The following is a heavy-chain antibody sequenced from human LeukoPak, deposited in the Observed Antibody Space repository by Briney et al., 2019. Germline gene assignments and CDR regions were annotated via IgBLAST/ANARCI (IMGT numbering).Heavy chain of an antibody. CDR3: ARDKVSYREYSSGWYLTPFDY. D-gene: IGHD6-19*01. CDR2: IDYSGSS. Sequence: ETLSLTCIVSDGSISSFSYYWGWIRQPPGKGLEWIGSIDYSGSSYYNPSLKSRVTISVDTSKNQFSLKLSSVTAADTAVYYCARDKVSYREYSSGWYLTPFDYGGQGTLVTVSS. CDR1: DGSISSFSYY. V-gene: IGHV4-39*07. J-gene: IGHJ4*02.